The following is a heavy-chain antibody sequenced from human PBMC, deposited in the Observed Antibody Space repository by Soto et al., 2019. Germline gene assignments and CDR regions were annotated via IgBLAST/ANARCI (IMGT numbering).Heavy chain of an antibody. Sequence: PSETLSLTCTVSGGSISSISSYWGWIRQPPGKGLEWIGNVYYSGSTYSNPSLKSRLTISTDTSKNQFSLKLSSVTAADTAVYFCARQSEYYYASGRAAPISGMDVWGQGTTVTLSS. V-gene: IGHV4-39*01. J-gene: IGHJ6*02. CDR3: ARQSEYYYASGRAAPISGMDV. CDR1: GGSISSISSY. CDR2: VYYSGST. D-gene: IGHD3-10*01.